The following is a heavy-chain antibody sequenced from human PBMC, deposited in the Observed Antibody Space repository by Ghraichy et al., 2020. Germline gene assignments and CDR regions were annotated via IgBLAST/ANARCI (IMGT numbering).Heavy chain of an antibody. Sequence: GGSLRLSCAASGFTFSSYSMNWVRQAPGKGLEWVSSISSSSSYIYYADSVKGRFTISRDNAKNSLYLQMNSLRAEDTAVYYCAREWCSGGSCYRDAFDIWGQGTMVTVSS. V-gene: IGHV3-21*01. D-gene: IGHD2-15*01. CDR2: ISSSSSYI. CDR3: AREWCSGGSCYRDAFDI. J-gene: IGHJ3*02. CDR1: GFTFSSYS.